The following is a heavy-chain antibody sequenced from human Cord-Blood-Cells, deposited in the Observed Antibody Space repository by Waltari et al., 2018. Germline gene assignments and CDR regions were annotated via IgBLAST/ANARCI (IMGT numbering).Heavy chain of an antibody. CDR3: TRHVSSSDYYYYYMDV. J-gene: IGHJ6*03. CDR1: GFTFSGSA. V-gene: IGHV3-73*02. CDR2: IRSKANSYAT. Sequence: EVQLVESGGGLVQPGGSLKLSCAASGFTFSGSAMHWVRQASGKGLEWVGRIRSKANSYATAYAASVKGRFTISRDDSKNTAYLQMNSLKTEDTAVYYCTRHVSSSDYYYYYMDVRGKGTTVTVSS.